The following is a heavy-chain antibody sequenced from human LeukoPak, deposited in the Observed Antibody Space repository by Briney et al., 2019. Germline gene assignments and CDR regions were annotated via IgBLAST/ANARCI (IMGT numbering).Heavy chain of an antibody. Sequence: GGSLRLSCAASGFTFSSYGMRWVRQAPGKGLEWVAVISYDGSNKYYADSVKGRFTISRDNSKNTLYLQMNSLRAEDTAVYYCAKVGQQLAFDPWGQGTLVTVSS. CDR2: ISYDGSNK. V-gene: IGHV3-30*18. CDR3: AKVGQQLAFDP. J-gene: IGHJ5*02. CDR1: GFTFSSYG. D-gene: IGHD6-13*01.